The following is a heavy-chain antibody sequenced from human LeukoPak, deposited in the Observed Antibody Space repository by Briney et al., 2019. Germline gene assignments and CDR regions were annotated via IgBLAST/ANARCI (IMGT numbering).Heavy chain of an antibody. D-gene: IGHD3-3*01. V-gene: IGHV3-30*04. Sequence: GGSLRLSCAASGFTFSSDAMHWVRQAPGKGLEWVAVISYDGSNKYYADSVKGRFTISRDNSKNTLYLQMNSLRAEDTAVYYCARDVVDFWSGYSHYFDYWGQGTLVTVSS. CDR3: ARDVVDFWSGYSHYFDY. CDR1: GFTFSSDA. J-gene: IGHJ4*02. CDR2: ISYDGSNK.